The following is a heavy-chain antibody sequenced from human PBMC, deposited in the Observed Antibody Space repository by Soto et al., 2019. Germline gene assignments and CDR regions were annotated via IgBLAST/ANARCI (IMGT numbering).Heavy chain of an antibody. CDR2: ISGSGGST. CDR1: GVTFSSYA. Sequence: GGALRLSCADSGVTFSSYAMSWVRQSPGKGLEWVSAISGSGGSTYYADSVKGRFTISRDNSKNTLYLQMNSLRAEDTAVYYCAKDSVIVVVAATPSSFDYWGQGTLVPVSS. D-gene: IGHD2-15*01. V-gene: IGHV3-23*01. CDR3: AKDSVIVVVAATPSSFDY. J-gene: IGHJ4*02.